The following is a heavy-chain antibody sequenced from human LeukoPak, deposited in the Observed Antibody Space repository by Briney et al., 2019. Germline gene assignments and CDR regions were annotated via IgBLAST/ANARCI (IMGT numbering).Heavy chain of an antibody. J-gene: IGHJ3*02. V-gene: IGHV1-18*01. Sequence: ASVKVSCKASGYTFTSYGISWVRQAPGQGLEWMGWISAYNGNTNYAQKLQGRVTMTTDTSTSTAYMELRSLRSDDTAVYYCARDFKRITMVRGDNDAFDIWGQGTMVTVSS. CDR1: GYTFTSYG. CDR3: ARDFKRITMVRGDNDAFDI. CDR2: ISAYNGNT. D-gene: IGHD3-10*01.